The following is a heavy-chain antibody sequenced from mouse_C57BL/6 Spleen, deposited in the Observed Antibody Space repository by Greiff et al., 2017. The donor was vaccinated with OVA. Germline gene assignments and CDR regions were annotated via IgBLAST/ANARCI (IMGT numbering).Heavy chain of an antibody. Sequence: QVQLKESGAELVKPGASVKISCKASGYAFSSYWMNWVKQRPGKGLEWIGQIYPGDGDTNYNGKFKGKATLTADKSSSTAYMQLSSLTSEDSAVYFCARGGDASFAYWGQGTLVTVSA. CDR1: GYAFSSYW. V-gene: IGHV1-80*01. CDR3: ARGGDASFAY. J-gene: IGHJ3*01. CDR2: IYPGDGDT.